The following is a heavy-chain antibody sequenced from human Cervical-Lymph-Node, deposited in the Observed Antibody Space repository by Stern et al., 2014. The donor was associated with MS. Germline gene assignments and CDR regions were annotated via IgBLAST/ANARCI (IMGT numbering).Heavy chain of an antibody. CDR1: GGTFSKFP. J-gene: IGHJ5*02. Sequence: QLVQSGAEVTKPGSSVNVSCEASGGTFSKFPSSCVRQAPGQGLEWMGGIFPVLGTPTYAQKFRGRVTITADVSTSTVYMELSSLRSDDTAVYYCALSSETSDRWYSLGYDLWGQGTLVTVSS. CDR3: ALSSETSDRWYSLGYDL. D-gene: IGHD6-13*01. CDR2: IFPVLGTP. V-gene: IGHV1-69*01.